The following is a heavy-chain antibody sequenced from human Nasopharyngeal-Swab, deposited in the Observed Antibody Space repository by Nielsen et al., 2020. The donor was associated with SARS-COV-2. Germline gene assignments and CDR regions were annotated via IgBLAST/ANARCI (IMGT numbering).Heavy chain of an antibody. J-gene: IGHJ4*02. Sequence: SETLSPTCTLSGASISSGCYYWSWILQHPGEGLEWIGYIYYSGSTYYNPSLKSRVTISVDTSKNQFSLKLSSVTAADTAVYYCARGGRFGKFDYWGQGTLVTVSS. D-gene: IGHD3-10*01. CDR3: ARGGRFGKFDY. CDR1: GASISSGCYY. CDR2: IYYSGST. V-gene: IGHV4-31*03.